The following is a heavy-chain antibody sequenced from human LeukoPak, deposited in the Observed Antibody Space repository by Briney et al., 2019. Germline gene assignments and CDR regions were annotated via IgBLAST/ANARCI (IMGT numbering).Heavy chain of an antibody. CDR1: GGSFSGYY. CDR3: ARVKLPTKTYDY. Sequence: SETLSLTCAVYGGSFSGYYWSWIRQPPGKGLEWIGEINHSGSTNYNPSLKSRVTISVDTSKNQFSLKLSSVTAADTAVYYCARVKLPTKTYDYWGQGTLVTVSS. J-gene: IGHJ4*02. CDR2: INHSGST. V-gene: IGHV4-34*01. D-gene: IGHD1-26*01.